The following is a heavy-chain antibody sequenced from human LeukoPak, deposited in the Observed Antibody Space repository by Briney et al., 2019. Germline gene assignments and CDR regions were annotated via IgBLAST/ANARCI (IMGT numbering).Heavy chain of an antibody. J-gene: IGHJ4*02. CDR3: ARDWATVTELDY. Sequence: SETLSLTCTVSGGSISSSSYYWGWIRQPPGKGLEWIGSIYYSGSTYYNPSLKSRVTISVDTSKNQFSLKLSSVTAADMAVYYCARDWATVTELDYWGQGTLVTVSS. V-gene: IGHV4-39*02. D-gene: IGHD4-17*01. CDR1: GGSISSSSYY. CDR2: IYYSGST.